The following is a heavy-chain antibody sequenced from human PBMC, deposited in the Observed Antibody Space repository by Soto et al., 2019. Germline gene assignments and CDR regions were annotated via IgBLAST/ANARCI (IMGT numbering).Heavy chain of an antibody. CDR2: IYYSGST. CDR1: GGSISSYY. V-gene: IGHV4-59*01. CDR3: ARWDTAMVMEIYGMDV. J-gene: IGHJ6*02. Sequence: SETLSLTCTVSGGSISSYYWSWIRQPPGKGLEWIGYIYYSGSTNYNPSLKSRVTISVDTSKNQFSLKLSSVTAADTAVYYCARWDTAMVMEIYGMDVWGQGTTVTVSS. D-gene: IGHD5-18*01.